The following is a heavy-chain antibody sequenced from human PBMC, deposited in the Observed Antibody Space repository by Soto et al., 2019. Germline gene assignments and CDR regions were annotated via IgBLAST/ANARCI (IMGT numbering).Heavy chain of an antibody. D-gene: IGHD3-22*01. CDR3: ARVSGGDSSGYYVLDY. J-gene: IGHJ4*02. V-gene: IGHV4-30-4*01. Sequence: SETLSLTCTVSGGSISSGDYYWSWIRQPPGKGLEWIGYIYYSGSTYYNPSLKSRVTISVDTSKNQFSLKLSSVTAADTAVYYCARVSGGDSSGYYVLDYWGQGTLVTVSS. CDR1: GGSISSGDYY. CDR2: IYYSGST.